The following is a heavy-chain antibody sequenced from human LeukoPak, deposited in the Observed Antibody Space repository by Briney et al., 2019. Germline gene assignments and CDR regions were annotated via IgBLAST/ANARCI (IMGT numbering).Heavy chain of an antibody. Sequence: PGGSLRLSCAASGFTFSSYAMSWVRQAPGKGLEWVSAISGSGGSTYYADSVKGRFTISRDNSKNTLYLQMNSLRAEDTAVYYCANSPLLWFGELVNGMDVWGQGTTVTVSS. D-gene: IGHD3-10*01. CDR1: GFTFSSYA. J-gene: IGHJ6*02. CDR3: ANSPLLWFGELVNGMDV. CDR2: ISGSGGST. V-gene: IGHV3-23*01.